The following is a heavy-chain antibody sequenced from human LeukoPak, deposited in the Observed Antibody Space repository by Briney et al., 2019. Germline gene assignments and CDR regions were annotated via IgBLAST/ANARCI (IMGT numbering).Heavy chain of an antibody. CDR2: IYYSGST. CDR3: ARDFRLSVDY. CDR1: GGSISSSSYY. J-gene: IGHJ4*02. V-gene: IGHV4-39*07. Sequence: PSETLSLTCTVSGGSISSSSYYWGWIRQPPGKGLEWIGSIYYSGSTYYNPSLKSRVTISVDTSKNQFSLKLSSVTAADTAVYYCARDFRLSVDYWGQGTLVTVSS.